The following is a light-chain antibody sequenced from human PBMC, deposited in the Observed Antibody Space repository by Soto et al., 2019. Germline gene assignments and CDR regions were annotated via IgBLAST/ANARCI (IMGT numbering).Light chain of an antibody. CDR3: AAWDDSLNGQV. CDR1: SSNIGNNA. Sequence: QSVLTQPPSVSEAPRQRVTISCSRSSSNIGNNAVNWYQQLPGKAPKLLIYYDDLLPSGVSDRFSGSKSGTSASLAISGLQSEDEADYYCAAWDDSLNGQVFGGGTKLTVL. CDR2: YDD. V-gene: IGLV1-36*01. J-gene: IGLJ2*01.